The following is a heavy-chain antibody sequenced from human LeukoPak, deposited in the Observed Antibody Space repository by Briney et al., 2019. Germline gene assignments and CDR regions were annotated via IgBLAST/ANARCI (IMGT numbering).Heavy chain of an antibody. D-gene: IGHD6-13*01. CDR1: GYSIGSGYY. CDR3: ASSSWSGSYFDY. Sequence: SETLSLTCAVSGYSIGSGYYWAWIRQPPGKGLEWIGSIFYSESSPYYNPSLKSRVTISLDTSKNRFSLKVKSVTAADTAVYYCASSSWSGSYFDYWGQGTLVTVSS. V-gene: IGHV4-38-2*01. J-gene: IGHJ4*02. CDR2: IFYSESSP.